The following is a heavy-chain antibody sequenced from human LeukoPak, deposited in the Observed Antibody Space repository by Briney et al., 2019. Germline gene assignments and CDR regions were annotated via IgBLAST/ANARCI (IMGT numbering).Heavy chain of an antibody. CDR3: VRDDYLGY. D-gene: IGHD3-16*01. CDR2: INEDGSEK. J-gene: IGHJ4*02. Sequence: GGSLRLSCAASGFMFSSYWMSWVRQAPGKGLEWVAHINEDGSEKNYVDPVKGRFTISRDNAKNSVYLQMNSLRAEDTAIYYCVRDDYLGYWGQGTLVTVSS. CDR1: GFMFSSYW. V-gene: IGHV3-7*05.